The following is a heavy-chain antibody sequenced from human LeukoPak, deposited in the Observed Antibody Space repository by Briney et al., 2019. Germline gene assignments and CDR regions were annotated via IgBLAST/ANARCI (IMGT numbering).Heavy chain of an antibody. Sequence: GGSLRLSCAASGFTFSSYAMHWVRQAPGKGLEYVSAISSNGGSTYYANSVKGRFTISRDNSKNTLYLQMGSLRAEDMAVYYCARDPSITFGGVIVPGRWFDYWGQGTLVTVSS. J-gene: IGHJ4*02. D-gene: IGHD3-16*02. V-gene: IGHV3-64*01. CDR2: ISSNGGST. CDR3: ARDPSITFGGVIVPGRWFDY. CDR1: GFTFSSYA.